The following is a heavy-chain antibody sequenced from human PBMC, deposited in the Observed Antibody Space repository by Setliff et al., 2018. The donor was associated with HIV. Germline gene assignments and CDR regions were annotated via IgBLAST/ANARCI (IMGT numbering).Heavy chain of an antibody. Sequence: ASVKVSCKTSGYMFIAYGMSWVRRAPGQGLEWMGWIGPYNDRTEYAQEFQGRVSLTTDTSTSTAYMELRNLRSDDTAVYYCARVQVGDPYYSYYYMDVWGEGTTVTVSS. CDR2: IGPYNDRT. V-gene: IGHV1-18*01. J-gene: IGHJ6*03. CDR1: GYMFIAYG. CDR3: ARVQVGDPYYSYYYMDV. D-gene: IGHD2-8*02.